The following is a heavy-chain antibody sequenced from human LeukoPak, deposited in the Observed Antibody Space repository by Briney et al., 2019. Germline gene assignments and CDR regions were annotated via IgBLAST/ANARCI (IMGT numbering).Heavy chain of an antibody. CDR1: GGTFSSYA. J-gene: IGHJ4*02. CDR2: IIPIFGTA. D-gene: IGHD3-16*02. Sequence: SVKVSCKASGGTFSSYAISWVRQAPGQGLEWMGRIIPIFGTANYAQKFQGRVTFTTDESTSTAYMELSSLRSEDTAMYYCARPRIARPSHYCFDYWGQGTLVTVSS. CDR3: ARPRIARPSHYCFDY. V-gene: IGHV1-69*05.